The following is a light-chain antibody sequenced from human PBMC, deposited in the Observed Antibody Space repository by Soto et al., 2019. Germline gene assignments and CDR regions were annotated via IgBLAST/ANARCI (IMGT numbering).Light chain of an antibody. Sequence: QSVLTQPPSASGTPGQRITISCSGSSSNIGDNPVNWYQQLPGAAPKLLIYINDQRPSGVPDRFSGSKSGTSASLAISGLQTDDEADYYCAAWDDRLNALFGTGTKVTV. CDR1: SSNIGDNP. J-gene: IGLJ1*01. CDR2: IND. V-gene: IGLV1-44*01. CDR3: AAWDDRLNAL.